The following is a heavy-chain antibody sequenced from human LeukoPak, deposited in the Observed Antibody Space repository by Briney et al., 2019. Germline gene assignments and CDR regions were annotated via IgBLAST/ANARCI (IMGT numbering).Heavy chain of an antibody. J-gene: IGHJ4*02. Sequence: SETLSLTCTVSGGSISSSSYYWGWIRQPPGKGLEWIGSIYYSGSTYYNPSLKSRVTISVDTSKNQFSLKLSSVTAADTAVYYCARPLGSRRTDFDYWGQGTLVTVSS. CDR3: ARPLGSRRTDFDY. CDR2: IYYSGST. D-gene: IGHD6-13*01. CDR1: GGSISSSSYY. V-gene: IGHV4-39*01.